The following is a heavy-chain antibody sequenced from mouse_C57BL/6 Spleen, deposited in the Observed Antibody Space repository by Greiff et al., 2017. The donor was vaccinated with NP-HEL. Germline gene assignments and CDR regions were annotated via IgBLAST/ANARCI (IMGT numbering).Heavy chain of an antibody. CDR3: ASGYGSSYAMDY. Sequence: EVQLVESGGGLVKPGGSLKLSCAASGFTFSDYGMHWVRQAPEQGLEWVAYISSGSSTIYYADTVKGRFTISRDNAKNTLFLQMTSLRSEDTAMYYCASGYGSSYAMDYWGQGTSVTVSS. CDR1: GFTFSDYG. J-gene: IGHJ4*01. CDR2: ISSGSSTI. V-gene: IGHV5-17*01. D-gene: IGHD1-1*01.